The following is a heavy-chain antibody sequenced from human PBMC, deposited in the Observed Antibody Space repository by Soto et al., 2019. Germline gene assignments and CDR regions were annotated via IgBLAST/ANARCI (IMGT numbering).Heavy chain of an antibody. V-gene: IGHV4-59*12. CDR3: ARTYDSNGYANEFDS. J-gene: IGHJ4*02. D-gene: IGHD3-22*01. CDR1: GRSITSYY. Sequence: QEVLQESGPGLVKPSETLSLTCSVSGRSITSYYWSWVRQPPGKGLEWIGYIYDNGITSQNPSLKSRVTMAADTSKNQLSLKLTSVTGADTAVYYCARTYDSNGYANEFDSWGQGILVTVTS. CDR2: IYDNGIT.